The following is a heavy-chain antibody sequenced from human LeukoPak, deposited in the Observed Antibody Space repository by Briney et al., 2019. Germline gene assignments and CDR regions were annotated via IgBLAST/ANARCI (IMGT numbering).Heavy chain of an antibody. CDR3: TRHWGTGYYYYYMDV. CDR2: IRSEANGYAT. Sequence: GGSLRLSCAASGFTFSGSAMHWVRQASGKGLEWVGRIRSEANGYATAYAASVKGRFTISRDDSKNTAYLQMNSLKTEDTAVYYCTRHWGTGYYYYYMDVWGKGTTVTVSS. CDR1: GFTFSGSA. J-gene: IGHJ6*03. D-gene: IGHD7-27*01. V-gene: IGHV3-73*01.